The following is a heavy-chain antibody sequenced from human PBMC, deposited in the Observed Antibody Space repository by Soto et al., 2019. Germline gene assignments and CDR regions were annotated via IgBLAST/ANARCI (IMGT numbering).Heavy chain of an antibody. CDR3: ARRLATTVSALGS. Sequence: QVQLVQSGGGVVQAGNSLRLSCTASGLTFTSSSFHWVRQAPGKGLEWVAVISENGDRQYSTESVRGRFLISRDSSKNPVYLQMNSLRPEDTGVYFCARRLATTVSALGSWGQGALLTVSS. CDR2: ISENGDRQ. CDR1: GLTFTSSS. J-gene: IGHJ1*01. V-gene: IGHV3-30-3*01. D-gene: IGHD4-17*01.